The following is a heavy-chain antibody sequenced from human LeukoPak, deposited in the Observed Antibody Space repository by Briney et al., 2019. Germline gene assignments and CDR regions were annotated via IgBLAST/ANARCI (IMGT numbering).Heavy chain of an antibody. V-gene: IGHV4-59*08. CDR2: IYYSGST. J-gene: IGHJ2*01. CDR3: ARSYGQRYFDL. Sequence: SETLSLTCTVSGGSISSYYWSWIRQPSGKGLEWIGYIYYSGSTNYNPSLKSRVTISVDTSKNQFSLKLSSVTAADTAVYYCARSYGQRYFDLWGRGTLVTVSS. D-gene: IGHD5-18*01. CDR1: GGSISSYY.